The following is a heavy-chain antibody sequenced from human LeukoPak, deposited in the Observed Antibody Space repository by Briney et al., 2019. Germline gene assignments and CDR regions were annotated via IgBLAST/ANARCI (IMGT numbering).Heavy chain of an antibody. V-gene: IGHV3-30-3*01. CDR2: ISSDGSIT. Sequence: SGGSLRLSCAASGFTFSTYSMHWVRQAPGKGLEWVAVISSDGSITSYGDSVKGRFTISRDNAKNSLYLQMNNLRVEDTAVYYCAREAAVEAHWGQGTLVTVSS. J-gene: IGHJ4*02. CDR3: AREAAVEAH. D-gene: IGHD6-13*01. CDR1: GFTFSTYS.